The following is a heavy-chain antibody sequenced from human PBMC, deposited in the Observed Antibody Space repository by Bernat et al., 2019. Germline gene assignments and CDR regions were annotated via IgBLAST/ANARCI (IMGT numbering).Heavy chain of an antibody. CDR3: AHRGWYAAGHPNWFAS. D-gene: IGHD2-8*01. V-gene: IGHV2-5*02. J-gene: IGHJ5*01. CDR1: GFSLSSRGVG. Sequence: QITLKESGPTLVKPTQTLTLTCTFSGFSLSSRGVGVGWIRQPPGKALEWLALIYWDDDERYSPSLRSRLTITKDTSKNQVVLKMTNMDPVDTATYYSAHRGWYAAGHPNWFASWGQGTLVTISS. CDR2: IYWDDDE.